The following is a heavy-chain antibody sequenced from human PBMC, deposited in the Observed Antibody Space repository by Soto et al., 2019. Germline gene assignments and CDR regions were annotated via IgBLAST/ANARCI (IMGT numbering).Heavy chain of an antibody. CDR1: GGSISNYY. V-gene: IGHV4-4*07. D-gene: IGHD6-13*01. Sequence: PSETLSLTCTVSGGSISNYYLSWIRQSAEKRLEWIGRVSSTGSSYYNPSLKSRVTISVDTSKNQVSLNLTSVTAADTAVYYCARGVPAAGTDWFDPWGQGTLVTVYS. J-gene: IGHJ5*02. CDR3: ARGVPAAGTDWFDP. CDR2: VSSTGSS.